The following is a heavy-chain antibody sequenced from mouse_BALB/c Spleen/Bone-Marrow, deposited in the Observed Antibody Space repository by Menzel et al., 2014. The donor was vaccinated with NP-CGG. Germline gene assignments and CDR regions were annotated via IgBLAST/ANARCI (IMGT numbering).Heavy chain of an antibody. J-gene: IGHJ3*01. V-gene: IGHV5-12-2*01. CDR2: ISNGGGST. Sequence: EVQRVESGGGLVQPGGSLKLSCAASGFTFSSYTMSWVRQTPEKRLEWVAYISNGGGSTYYPDTVKGRFAISRDNAKNTLYLQMSSLESEDTAMYYCARRAGAYWGQGTLVTVSA. D-gene: IGHD3-3*01. CDR3: ARRAGAY. CDR1: GFTFSSYT.